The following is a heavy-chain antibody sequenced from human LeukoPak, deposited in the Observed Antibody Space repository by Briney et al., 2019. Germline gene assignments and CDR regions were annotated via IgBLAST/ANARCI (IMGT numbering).Heavy chain of an antibody. CDR3: ARERVAATNGFDY. V-gene: IGHV4-61*02. CDR1: GGSISSGSYY. CDR2: IYTSGST. D-gene: IGHD2-15*01. Sequence: PSETLSLTCTVSGGSISSGSYYWSWIRQPAGKGLEWIGRIYTSGSTNYNPSLKSRVTISVDTSKNQFSLKLSSVPAADTAVYYCARERVAATNGFDYWGQGTLVTVSS. J-gene: IGHJ4*02.